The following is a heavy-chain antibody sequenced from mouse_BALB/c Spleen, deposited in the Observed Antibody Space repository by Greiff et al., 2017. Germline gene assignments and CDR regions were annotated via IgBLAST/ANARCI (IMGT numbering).Heavy chain of an antibody. CDR1: GFTFSSYW. V-gene: IGHV1-9*01. D-gene: IGHD2-4*01. Sequence: QVQLKESGAELMKPGASVKISCKATGFTFSSYWIEWVKQRPGHGLEWIGEILPGSGSTNYNEKFKGKATFTADTSSNTAYMQLSSLTSEDSAVYYCASYYDLFAYWGQGTLVTVSA. CDR2: ILPGSGST. CDR3: ASYYDLFAY. J-gene: IGHJ3*01.